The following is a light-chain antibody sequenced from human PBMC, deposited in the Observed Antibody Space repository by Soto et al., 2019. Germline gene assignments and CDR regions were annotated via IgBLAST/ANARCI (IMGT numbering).Light chain of an antibody. J-gene: IGKJ1*01. Sequence: EIVLTQSPGTLSLSPGDRATLSCRASQSVTGTYLAWYQHKPGQAPRLLIYGESIRATGIADRFSGSGSGTEFTLNISRLEPEDYAVYYCQQYGSPLWTFGQGTKVEI. CDR3: QQYGSPLWT. CDR2: GES. CDR1: QSVTGTY. V-gene: IGKV3-20*01.